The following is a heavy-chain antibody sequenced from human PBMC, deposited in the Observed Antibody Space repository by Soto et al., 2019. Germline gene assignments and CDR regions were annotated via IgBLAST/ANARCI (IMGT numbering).Heavy chain of an antibody. J-gene: IGHJ4*02. V-gene: IGHV1-2*04. Sequence: GASVKVACKASGYTFRGDDMRCLRQAPGQGLEWLGWINPNSRGTNYAQKFQAWVTMSRDTSISTAYIELRRLRSDATAVYYCARPELGLNPFDYWGQGPLVTVSS. CDR2: INPNSRGT. CDR1: GYTFRGDD. D-gene: IGHD1-26*01. CDR3: ARPELGLNPFDY.